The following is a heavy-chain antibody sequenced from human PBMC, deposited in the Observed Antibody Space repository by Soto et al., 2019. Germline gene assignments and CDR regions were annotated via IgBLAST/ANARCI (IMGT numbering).Heavy chain of an antibody. CDR2: IYWNDDK. CDR1: GFSLTTHGMG. D-gene: IGHD3-22*01. Sequence: QITLKESGPTLVKPTQTLTLTCTFSGFSLTTHGMGVGWVRQPPGKALEWLALIYWNDDKYYSPSLESRLTITTHTSKNPVVLTVTNIDPVDTGTYFCAXXPAYYTDSRGQKAGAFDTWGHGTLVTVS. V-gene: IGHV2-5*01. J-gene: IGHJ3*02. CDR3: AXXPAYYTDSRGQKAGAFDT.